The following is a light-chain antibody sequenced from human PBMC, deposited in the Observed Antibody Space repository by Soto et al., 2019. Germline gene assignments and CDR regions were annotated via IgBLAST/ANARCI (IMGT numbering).Light chain of an antibody. CDR2: GAS. V-gene: IGKV1-39*01. CDR1: RTINTY. Sequence: DVRMTQSPSSLSASVGDTITITCPASRTINTYLNWFQQKPGEPPRLLIYGASTLHDGVPSRFSGSGSGADFTLTISGLQPEDFASYHCQQTYSDISFGGGTKV. CDR3: QQTYSDIS. J-gene: IGKJ4*01.